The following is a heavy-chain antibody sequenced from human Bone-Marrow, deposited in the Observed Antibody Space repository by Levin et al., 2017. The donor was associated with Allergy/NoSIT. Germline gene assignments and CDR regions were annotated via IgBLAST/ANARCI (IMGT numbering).Heavy chain of an antibody. V-gene: IGHV3-48*01. Sequence: GESLKISCAASGFTFSSYSMNWVRQAPGKGLEWLSYISSSSSTIYYADSVKGRFTISRDNAKNSLYLQMNSLRAEDTAVYYCARDRYSYGHGDYWGQGTLVTVSS. J-gene: IGHJ4*02. CDR3: ARDRYSYGHGDY. CDR2: ISSSSSTI. CDR1: GFTFSSYS. D-gene: IGHD5-18*01.